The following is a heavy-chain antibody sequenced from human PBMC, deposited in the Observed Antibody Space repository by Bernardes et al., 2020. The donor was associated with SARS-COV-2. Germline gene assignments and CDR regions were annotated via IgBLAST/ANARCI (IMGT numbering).Heavy chain of an antibody. CDR1: GYTFTGYY. J-gene: IGHJ6*02. V-gene: IGHV1-2*04. CDR3: ARAGSYRGHYYYGMDV. Sequence: VKVSCKASGYTFTGYYMHWVRQAPGQGLEWMGWINPNSGGTNYAQKFQGWVTMTRDTSISTAYMELSRLRSDDTAVYYCARAGSYRGHYYYGMDVWGQGTTVTVSS. D-gene: IGHD1-26*01. CDR2: INPNSGGT.